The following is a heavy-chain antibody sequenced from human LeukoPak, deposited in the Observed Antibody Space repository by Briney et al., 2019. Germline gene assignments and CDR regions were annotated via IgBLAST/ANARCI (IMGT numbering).Heavy chain of an antibody. CDR3: ATDRGR. V-gene: IGHV3-30*03. J-gene: IGHJ4*02. CDR2: SSHDGSKQ. CDR1: GFTLSYG. D-gene: IGHD1-26*01. Sequence: PGGSLRLSCAASGFTLSYGMHWVRQAPGKGLEWVAVSSHDGSKQYYADSVRGRFTISRDNSKNTLYLQMNSLRAEDTAVYYCATDRGRWGQGTLVTVSS.